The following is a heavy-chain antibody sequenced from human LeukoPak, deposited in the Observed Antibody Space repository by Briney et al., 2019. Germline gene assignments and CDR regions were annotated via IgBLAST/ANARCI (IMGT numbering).Heavy chain of an antibody. CDR2: ISGSSGST. CDR1: GFTFGSYA. D-gene: IGHD3-16*02. V-gene: IGHV3-23*01. J-gene: IGHJ4*02. CDR3: AKDTFMITFGGVIGSFDY. Sequence: GGSLRLSCAASGFTFGSYAMSWVRQAPGKGLEWVSAISGSSGSTYFADSVKGRFTISRDNSKNTLYLQMSSLRAEDTAVYYCAKDTFMITFGGVIGSFDYWGQGTLVTVSS.